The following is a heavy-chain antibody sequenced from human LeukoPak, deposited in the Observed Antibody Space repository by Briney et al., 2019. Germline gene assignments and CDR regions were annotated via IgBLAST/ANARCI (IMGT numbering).Heavy chain of an antibody. D-gene: IGHD3-10*01. CDR2: IYPDDSDT. J-gene: IGHJ3*02. CDR1: GYSFTTYW. Sequence: GASLQISCETSGYSFTTYWIGWVRQLPGTGLEWVGAIYPDDSDTIYSPSFQGQVTISADKSVRTAYLQWNSLKASDTAMYYCAAHYSSGNDAFDIWGQGTLVTVSS. CDR3: AAHYSSGNDAFDI. V-gene: IGHV5-51*01.